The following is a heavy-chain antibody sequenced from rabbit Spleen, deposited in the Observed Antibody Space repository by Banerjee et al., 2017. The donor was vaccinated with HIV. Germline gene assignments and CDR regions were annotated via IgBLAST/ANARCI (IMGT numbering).Heavy chain of an antibody. J-gene: IGHJ6*01. V-gene: IGHV1S45*01. Sequence: QEQLVESGGGLVKPGASLTLTCKASGFSFSNKAVMCWVRQAPGKGLEWIACIDTSSGSTWYASWAKGRFTISKTSSTTVTLQVTSLTAADTATYFCARDTSTSFSSYGMDLWGPGTLVTVS. CDR2: IDTSSGST. D-gene: IGHD1-1*01. CDR3: ARDTSTSFSSYGMDL. CDR1: GFSFSNKAV.